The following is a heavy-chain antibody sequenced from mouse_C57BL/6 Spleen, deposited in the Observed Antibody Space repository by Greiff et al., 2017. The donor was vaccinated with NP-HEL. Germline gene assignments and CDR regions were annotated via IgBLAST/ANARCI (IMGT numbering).Heavy chain of an antibody. CDR2: IYPGGGYT. D-gene: IGHD1-1*01. CDR1: GYTFTNYW. J-gene: IGHJ4*01. Sequence: QVQLQQSGAELVRPGTSVKMSCKASGYTFTNYWIGWAKQRPGHGLEWIGDIYPGGGYTNYNEKFKGKATLTADKSSSTAYMQFSSLTSEDSAIYYCAVIYYYGSSYVNYYAMDYWGQGTSVTVSS. CDR3: AVIYYYGSSYVNYYAMDY. V-gene: IGHV1-63*01.